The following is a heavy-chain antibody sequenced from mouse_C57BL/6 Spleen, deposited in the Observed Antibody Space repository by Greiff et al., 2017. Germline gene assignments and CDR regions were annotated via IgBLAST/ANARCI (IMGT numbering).Heavy chain of an antibody. D-gene: IGHD1-1*01. V-gene: IGHV1-69*01. CDR3: ARSRGSSYEYYFDY. CDR1: GYTFTSYW. Sequence: VQLQQPGAELVMPGASVKLSCKASGYTFTSYWMHWVKQRPGQGLEWIGEIDPSDSYTNYNQKFKGKSTLTVDKSSSTAYMQLSSLTSEDSAVYYWARSRGSSYEYYFDYWGQGTTLTVAS. CDR2: IDPSDSYT. J-gene: IGHJ2*01.